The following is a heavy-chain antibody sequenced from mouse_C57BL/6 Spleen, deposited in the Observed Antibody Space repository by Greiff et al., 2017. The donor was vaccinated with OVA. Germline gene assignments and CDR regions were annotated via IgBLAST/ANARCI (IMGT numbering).Heavy chain of an antibody. J-gene: IGHJ4*01. V-gene: IGHV1-54*01. CDR3: ARSYGNYYYAMDY. Sequence: QVQLKESGAELVRPGTSVKVSCKASGYAFTNYLIEWVKQRPGQGLEWIGVINPGSGGTNYNEKFKGKATLTADKSSSTAYMQLSSLTSEDSAVYFCARSYGNYYYAMDYWGQGTSVTVSS. D-gene: IGHD2-10*02. CDR1: GYAFTNYL. CDR2: INPGSGGT.